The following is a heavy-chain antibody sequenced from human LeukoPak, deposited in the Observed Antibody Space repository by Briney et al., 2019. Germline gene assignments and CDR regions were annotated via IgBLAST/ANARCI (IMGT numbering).Heavy chain of an antibody. Sequence: PSETLSLTCTVSGGSISSSSYYWSWIRQPPGKGLEWIGEINHSGSTNYNPSLKSRVTISVDTSKNQFSLKLSSVTAADTAVYYCARVVHPGRRIAAAGRRNWFDPWGQGTLVTVSS. V-gene: IGHV4-39*07. CDR2: INHSGST. CDR1: GGSISSSSYY. J-gene: IGHJ5*02. D-gene: IGHD6-13*01. CDR3: ARVVHPGRRIAAAGRRNWFDP.